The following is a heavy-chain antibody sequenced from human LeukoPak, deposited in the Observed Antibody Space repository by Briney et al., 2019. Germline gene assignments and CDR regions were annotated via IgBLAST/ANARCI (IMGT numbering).Heavy chain of an antibody. CDR2: IWYDRTNK. V-gene: IGHV3-33*01. D-gene: IGHD3-10*01. CDR1: GFTFSTYA. J-gene: IGHJ6*02. Sequence: GGSLRLSCAASGFTFSTYAMHWVRQAPGKGLEWVAVIWYDRTNKYYADSVKGRFTISRDNSKNTLYLQMNSLRAEDTAVYYCARVLLWFGELSDYYYGMDVWGQGTTVTVSS. CDR3: ARVLLWFGELSDYYYGMDV.